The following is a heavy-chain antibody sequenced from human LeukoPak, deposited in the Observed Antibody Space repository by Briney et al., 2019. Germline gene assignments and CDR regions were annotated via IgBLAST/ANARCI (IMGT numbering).Heavy chain of an antibody. Sequence: ASVKASCKASGYTFTTYGISWVRQAPGQGLEWMGWINAYNGNTNYAQKLQGRVTMTTDTSTKTAYMELRSLRSDDTAVHYCASGYCSGGSCYGLLDYWGQGTLVIVSS. D-gene: IGHD2-15*01. J-gene: IGHJ4*02. CDR3: ASGYCSGGSCYGLLDY. CDR2: INAYNGNT. CDR1: GYTFTTYG. V-gene: IGHV1-18*01.